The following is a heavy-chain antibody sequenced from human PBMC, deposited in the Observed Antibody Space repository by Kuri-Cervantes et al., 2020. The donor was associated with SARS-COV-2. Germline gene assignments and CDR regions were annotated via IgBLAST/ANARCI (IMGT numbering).Heavy chain of an antibody. V-gene: IGHV4-30-4*01. CDR2: IYYSGST. CDR3: GRAPSFDP. CDR1: GGSISSGDYY. Sequence: SETLSLTCTVSGGSISSGDYYWSWNRQPPGKGLDWIWYIYYSGSTYFNPSLKSRVTISVNTSKNLFFLKLSTVTAADTAVYYCGRAPSFDPWGQGTLVTVSS. J-gene: IGHJ5*02.